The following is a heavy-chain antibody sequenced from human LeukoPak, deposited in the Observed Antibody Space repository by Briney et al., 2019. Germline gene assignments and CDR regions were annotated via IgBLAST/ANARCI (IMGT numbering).Heavy chain of an antibody. CDR1: GGTFSSYA. D-gene: IGHD3-16*02. V-gene: IGHV1-69*13. CDR2: IIPIFGTA. J-gene: IGHJ4*02. Sequence: ASVKVSCKASGGTFSSYAISWVRQAPGQGLEWMGGIIPIFGTANYAQKFQGRVTITADESTSTAYMELSSLRSEDTAVYYCARGDHYDYVWGSYRPRYFDYWGQGTLVTVSS. CDR3: ARGDHYDYVWGSYRPRYFDY.